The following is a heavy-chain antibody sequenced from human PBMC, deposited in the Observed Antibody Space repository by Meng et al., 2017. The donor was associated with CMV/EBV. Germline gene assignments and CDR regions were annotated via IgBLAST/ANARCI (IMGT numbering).Heavy chain of an antibody. V-gene: IGHV4-39*07. Sequence: QAQVQEAGPGLVKPSETLSLTCTVSGGSISSSSYYWGWIRQPPGKGLEWIGSIYYSGSTYYNPSLKSRVTISVDTSKNQFSLKLSSVTAADTAVYYCARERGYSSPRFDYWGQGTLVTVSS. CDR3: ARERGYSSPRFDY. J-gene: IGHJ4*02. CDR1: GGSISSSSYY. D-gene: IGHD6-13*01. CDR2: IYYSGST.